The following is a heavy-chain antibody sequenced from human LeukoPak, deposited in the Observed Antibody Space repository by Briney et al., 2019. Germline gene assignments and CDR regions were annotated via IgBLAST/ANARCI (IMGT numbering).Heavy chain of an antibody. D-gene: IGHD6-13*01. CDR1: GFTVSSNY. CDR3: ARDRASGYSSRLDAFDI. J-gene: IGHJ3*02. V-gene: IGHV3-66*02. Sequence: GGSLRLSCAASGFTVSSNYMSWVRQAPGKGLEWVSVIYSGGSTYYADSVKGRFSISRDNSKNTLYLQMNSLRAEDTAVYYCARDRASGYSSRLDAFDIWGQGTMVTVSS. CDR2: IYSGGST.